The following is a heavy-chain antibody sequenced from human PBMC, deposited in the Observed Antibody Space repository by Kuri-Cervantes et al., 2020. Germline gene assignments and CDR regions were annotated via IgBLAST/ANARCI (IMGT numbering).Heavy chain of an antibody. V-gene: IGHV3-23*01. CDR2: ISGSGDIT. CDR1: GFPFGRYA. D-gene: IGHD3-3*01. Sequence: GESMEISCAAAGFPFGRYAMSWVRQASGKGLEWVSVISGSGDITSYADSVKGRFTLSRDNSKNTLYLQMHSLRAEDTAVYYCARDPGTYYDFWSGLNYYYYGMDVWGQGTTVTVSS. CDR3: ARDPGTYYDFWSGLNYYYYGMDV. J-gene: IGHJ6*02.